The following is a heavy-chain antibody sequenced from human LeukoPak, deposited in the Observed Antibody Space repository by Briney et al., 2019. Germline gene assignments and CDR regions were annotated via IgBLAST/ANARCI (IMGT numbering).Heavy chain of an antibody. CDR3: TKGGGSSWSWTDY. J-gene: IGHJ4*02. V-gene: IGHV3-23*01. Sequence: GGSLRLSCAASGFTFSSYAMSWVRQAPGKGLEWVSAISGSGGSAYYADSVKGRFTISRDNSKNTLYLQMNRLRAEDTAVYYCTKGGGSSWSWTDYWGQGTLVTVSS. CDR1: GFTFSSYA. D-gene: IGHD6-13*01. CDR2: ISGSGGSA.